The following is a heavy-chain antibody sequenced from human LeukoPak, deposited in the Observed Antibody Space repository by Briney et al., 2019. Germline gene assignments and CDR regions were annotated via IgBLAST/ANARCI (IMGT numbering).Heavy chain of an antibody. V-gene: IGHV1-18*01. J-gene: IGHJ4*02. D-gene: IGHD3-3*01. Sequence: ASVKVSCKSSGYTFTSYGISWVRQAPGQGLEWMGWISAYNVNTNYAQKLQGRVTMTTDTSTSTAYMELRSLSSDDTAVYYCARGGPAKYYDFWSGYPPSVPFDYWGQGTLVTVSS. CDR2: ISAYNVNT. CDR1: GYTFTSYG. CDR3: ARGGPAKYYDFWSGYPPSVPFDY.